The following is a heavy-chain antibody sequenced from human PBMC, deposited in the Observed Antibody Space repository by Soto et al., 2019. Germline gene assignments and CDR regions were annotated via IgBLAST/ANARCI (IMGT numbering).Heavy chain of an antibody. CDR1: GFTFSSYS. D-gene: IGHD3-22*01. CDR2: ISSSSSTI. Sequence: GSLRLSCAASGFTFSSYSMNWVRQAPGKGLEWVSYISSSSSTIYYADSVKGRFTISRDNAKNSLYLQMNSLRDEDTAVYYCAREDSSGYYFWGQAIDYWGQGT. CDR3: AREDSSGYYFWGQAIDY. V-gene: IGHV3-48*02. J-gene: IGHJ4*02.